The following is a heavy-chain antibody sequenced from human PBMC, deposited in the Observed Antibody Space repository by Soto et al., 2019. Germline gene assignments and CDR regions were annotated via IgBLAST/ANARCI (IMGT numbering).Heavy chain of an antibody. V-gene: IGHV4-30-4*01. CDR3: AREMGYYDSSDSFDY. CDR2: IYYSGST. CDR1: GGSISSGDYY. J-gene: IGHJ4*02. D-gene: IGHD3-22*01. Sequence: SETLSRICTVSGGSISSGDYYGIWIRQPPGKVLEWIGYIYYSGSTYYNPSLKSRVTISVDTSKNQFSLKLSSVTAADTAVYYCAREMGYYDSSDSFDYWGQGTLVTVYS.